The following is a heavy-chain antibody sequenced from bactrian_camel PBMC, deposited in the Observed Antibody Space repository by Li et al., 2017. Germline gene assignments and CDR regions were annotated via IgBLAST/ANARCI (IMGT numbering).Heavy chain of an antibody. CDR3: AAALVVCAGGDGY. CDR2: IDSDGTT. CDR1: GFTQSFYQ. V-gene: IGHV3S1*01. J-gene: IGHJ6*01. D-gene: IGHD2*01. Sequence: HVQLVESGGGSVQAGGSLKLSCVASGFTQSFYQMGWFRRVPGKEREGVAAIDSDGTTDYADSVKGRFTISKDSAANTLYLQMDSLTPEDTAMYYCAAALVVCAGGDGYWGQGTQVTVS.